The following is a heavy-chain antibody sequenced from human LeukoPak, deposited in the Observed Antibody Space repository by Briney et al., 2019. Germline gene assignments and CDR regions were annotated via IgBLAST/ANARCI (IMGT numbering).Heavy chain of an antibody. Sequence: ASVKVSCKASGYTFTSYGISWVRQAPGQGLEWMGWISAYSGNTNYAQKLQGRVTMTTDTSTSTAYMELRSLRSDDTAVYYCARGQAVAGTPYYFDYWSQGTLVTVSS. CDR1: GYTFTSYG. D-gene: IGHD6-19*01. V-gene: IGHV1-18*01. CDR3: ARGQAVAGTPYYFDY. CDR2: ISAYSGNT. J-gene: IGHJ4*02.